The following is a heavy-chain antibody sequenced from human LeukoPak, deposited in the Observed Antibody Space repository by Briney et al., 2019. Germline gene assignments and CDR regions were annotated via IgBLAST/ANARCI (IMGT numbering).Heavy chain of an antibody. Sequence: ASVKVSCKASGGTFSSYAISWVRQAPGQGLEWMGAIIPIFGTANYAQKFQGRVTITADESTSTAYMELSSLRSEDTAVYYCARDTGPYCSSTSCYALDYWGQGTLVTVSS. V-gene: IGHV1-69*01. D-gene: IGHD2-2*01. CDR1: GGTFSSYA. CDR3: ARDTGPYCSSTSCYALDY. J-gene: IGHJ4*02. CDR2: IIPIFGTA.